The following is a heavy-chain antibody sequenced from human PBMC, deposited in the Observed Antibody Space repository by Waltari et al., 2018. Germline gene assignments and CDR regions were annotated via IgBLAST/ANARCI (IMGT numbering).Heavy chain of an antibody. V-gene: IGHV4-39*07. CDR3: TIMIGGRTPFDP. D-gene: IGHD1-26*01. J-gene: IGHJ5*02. Sequence: QLQLQESGPGLVKPSETLSLTCTVSGGSISSSSYYWGWIRQPPGKVLEWIGSIYYSGSTYYTRPLKSRVDISVDTSKNQFSLKLSSVTAADTAVYYCTIMIGGRTPFDPWGQGTLVTVSS. CDR2: IYYSGST. CDR1: GGSISSSSYY.